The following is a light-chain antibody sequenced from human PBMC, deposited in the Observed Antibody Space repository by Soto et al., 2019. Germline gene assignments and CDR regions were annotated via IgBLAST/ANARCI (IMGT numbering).Light chain of an antibody. Sequence: QSVLTQPASVSGSPGQSITIYCSGTSSDIGAHDFVSWYQQEPAKAPKLLIYDVSNRHSWVSNRFSGSKSGNTASLTISGLQDEDEADYYCSSYTPSSTLVFGTGTKLTVL. CDR2: DVS. CDR1: SSDIGAHDF. V-gene: IGLV2-14*01. CDR3: SSYTPSSTLV. J-gene: IGLJ1*01.